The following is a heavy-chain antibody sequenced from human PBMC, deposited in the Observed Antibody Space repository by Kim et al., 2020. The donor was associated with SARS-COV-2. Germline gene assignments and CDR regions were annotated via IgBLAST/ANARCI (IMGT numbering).Heavy chain of an antibody. J-gene: IGHJ1*01. CDR3: AKDKYCSGGSCYSGQYFQH. D-gene: IGHD2-15*01. CDR2: ISGSGGST. V-gene: IGHV3-23*01. CDR1: GFTFSSYA. Sequence: GGSLRLSCAASGFTFSSYAMSWVRQAPGKGLEWVSAISGSGGSTYYADSVKGRFTISRDNSKNTLYLQMNSLRAEDTAVYYCAKDKYCSGGSCYSGQYFQHWGQGTLVTVSS.